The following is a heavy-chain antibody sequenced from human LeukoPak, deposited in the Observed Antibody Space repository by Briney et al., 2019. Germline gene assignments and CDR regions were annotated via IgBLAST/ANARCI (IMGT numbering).Heavy chain of an antibody. CDR1: GGSISSSSYY. D-gene: IGHD3-22*01. J-gene: IGHJ4*02. V-gene: IGHV4-39*01. CDR2: IYYSGSA. CDR3: ARHTLYYYDSSGYYRTGHFDY. Sequence: SETLSLTCTVSGGSISSSSYYWGWIRQPPGKGLEWIGSIYYSGSAYYNPSLKSRVTISVDTSKNQFSLKLSSVTAADTAVYYCARHTLYYYDSSGYYRTGHFDYWGQGTLVTVSS.